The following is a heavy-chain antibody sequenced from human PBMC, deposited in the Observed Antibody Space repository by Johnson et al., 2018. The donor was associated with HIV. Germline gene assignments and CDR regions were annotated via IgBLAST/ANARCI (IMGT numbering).Heavy chain of an antibody. Sequence: VQLVESGGGLVQPGRSLRLSFAASGFTFDDYAMHWVRQAPGKGLEWVSGISWNSGSIGYADSVKGRFTISRDNAKNSLYLQMNSLRAEDTALYYCAKDKASATPYLSSGWYGGAFDIWGQGTMVTVSS. V-gene: IGHV3-9*01. CDR3: AKDKASATPYLSSGWYGGAFDI. J-gene: IGHJ3*02. CDR1: GFTFDDYA. CDR2: ISWNSGSI. D-gene: IGHD6-19*01.